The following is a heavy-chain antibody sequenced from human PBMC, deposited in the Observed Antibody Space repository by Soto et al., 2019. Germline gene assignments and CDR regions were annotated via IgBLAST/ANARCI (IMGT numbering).Heavy chain of an antibody. J-gene: IGHJ4*02. CDR2: ISGRSGDT. V-gene: IGHV3-23*01. Sequence: GGSLRLSCAASGFTFSTHAMTWVRQAPGKGLEWVSAISGRSGDTYHADSVKGRFTISRDNSKNTVDLQMNSLRAEDTAIYYCARDSSAWPNYFDSWGQGILVTVSS. CDR1: GFTFSTHA. D-gene: IGHD6-19*01. CDR3: ARDSSAWPNYFDS.